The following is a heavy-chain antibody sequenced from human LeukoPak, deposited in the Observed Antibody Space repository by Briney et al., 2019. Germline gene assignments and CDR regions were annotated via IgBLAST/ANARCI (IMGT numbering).Heavy chain of an antibody. J-gene: IGHJ4*02. V-gene: IGHV3-7*01. Sequence: GGSLRLSCAASGFTLSSYWMSWVRHAPGKGLEWVANINQDESERYYVDSVKGRFTISRDNAKNSLYLEMNSLRAEDTAVYYCARDRGRTCTDYGGQGTLVTVS. D-gene: IGHD2-8*01. CDR1: GFTLSSYW. CDR3: ARDRGRTCTDY. CDR2: INQDESER.